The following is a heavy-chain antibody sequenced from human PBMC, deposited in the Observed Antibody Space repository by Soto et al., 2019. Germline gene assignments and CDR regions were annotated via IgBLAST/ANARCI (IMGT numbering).Heavy chain of an antibody. V-gene: IGHV1-18*01. CDR3: ARDTYHVLMVNAPSLNGMDV. Sequence: EASVKVSCKASGYTFTTYDISWVRQAPGQGLEWMGRISTYNGNTNYPQSLQGRLTMTTDTSTTTAYMELRSLRSDDTAVYYCARDTYHVLMVNAPSLNGMDVWG. D-gene: IGHD2-8*01. CDR1: GYTFTTYD. J-gene: IGHJ6*02. CDR2: ISTYNGNT.